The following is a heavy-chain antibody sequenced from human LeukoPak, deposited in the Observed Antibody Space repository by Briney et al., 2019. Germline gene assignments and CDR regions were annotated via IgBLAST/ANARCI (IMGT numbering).Heavy chain of an antibody. CDR1: GGSISSYY. CDR2: IYYSGST. D-gene: IGHD3-10*01. V-gene: IGHV4-59*01. J-gene: IGHJ4*02. CDR3: AKGVTLDY. Sequence: SETLSLTCTVSGGSISSYYWSWIRQPPGKGLEWIGYIYYSGSTNYNPSLKSRVTISVDTSKNQFSLKLSSVTAADTAVYYYAKGVTLDYWGQGTLVTVSS.